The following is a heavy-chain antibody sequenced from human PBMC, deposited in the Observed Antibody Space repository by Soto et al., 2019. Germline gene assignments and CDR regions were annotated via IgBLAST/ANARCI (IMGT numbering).Heavy chain of an antibody. CDR2: IDYSGRT. Sequence: SETLSLTCTVSGGSISSGGYYWSWIRQHPGKGLEWIGYIDYSGRTYYNPSLKSRVTLSVDTSKNQFSLKLSSVTAADTAVYYCARQYSSSSKTRQNQYYFDYWGQGTPVTVSS. CDR3: ARQYSSSSKTRQNQYYFDY. V-gene: IGHV4-31*03. CDR1: GGSISSGGYY. J-gene: IGHJ4*02. D-gene: IGHD6-6*01.